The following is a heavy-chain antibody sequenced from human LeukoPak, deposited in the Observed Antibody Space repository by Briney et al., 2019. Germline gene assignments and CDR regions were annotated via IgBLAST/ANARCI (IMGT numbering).Heavy chain of an antibody. J-gene: IGHJ4*02. D-gene: IGHD1-26*01. CDR1: GFTFSNYI. V-gene: IGHV3-21*01. CDR2: IEKTGSYV. CDR3: AREGVGIKDLDY. Sequence: GRSLRLSCAASGFTFSNYIMDWVRQAPGKGLEWVSSIEKTGSYVYHVDSVRGRFTISRDNAKNSLYLQMNSLRAEDTAVYYCAREGVGIKDLDYWGQGTLVTVSS.